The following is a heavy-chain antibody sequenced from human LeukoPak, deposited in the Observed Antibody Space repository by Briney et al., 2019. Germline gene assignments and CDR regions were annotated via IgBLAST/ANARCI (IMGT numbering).Heavy chain of an antibody. J-gene: IGHJ4*02. CDR3: ASGTAAEYFDY. V-gene: IGHV4-39*01. Sequence: PSETLSLTCTVSGGSISSSSDYRGWIRQPPGKGLEWIGSIYYSGSTYYNPSLKSRVTISVDTSKNQFSLKLSSVTAADTAVYYYASGTAAEYFDYWGQGTLVTVSS. D-gene: IGHD6-13*01. CDR1: GGSISSSSDY. CDR2: IYYSGST.